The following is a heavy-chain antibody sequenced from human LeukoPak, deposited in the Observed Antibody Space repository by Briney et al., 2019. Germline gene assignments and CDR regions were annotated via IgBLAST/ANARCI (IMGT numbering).Heavy chain of an antibody. CDR1: GFTFSSYG. CDR2: INNDGSIR. CDR3: ARAEAVVTHGAFDY. J-gene: IGHJ4*02. V-gene: IGHV3-74*01. D-gene: IGHD2-21*02. Sequence: GGSLRLSCAASGFTFSSYGMHWVRQAPGKGLEWVSRINNDGSIRDYADSVKGRFTISRDNAKDTVYLQMNSLRAEDTAVYFCARAEAVVTHGAFDYWGQGTLVTVSS.